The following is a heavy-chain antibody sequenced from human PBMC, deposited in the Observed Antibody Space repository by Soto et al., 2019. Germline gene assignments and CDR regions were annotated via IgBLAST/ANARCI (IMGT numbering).Heavy chain of an antibody. Sequence: SGPTLVNPTQTLTLTCTFSGFSLSTSGVGVGWIRQPPGKALEWLALIYWDDDKRYSPSLKSRLTITKDTSKNQVVLTMTNMDPVDTATYYCSHRRGIAEAFWGYNWFDPWCQGTLVTVSS. V-gene: IGHV2-5*02. CDR2: IYWDDDK. CDR1: GFSLSTSGVG. D-gene: IGHD6-13*01. J-gene: IGHJ5*02. CDR3: SHRRGIAEAFWGYNWFDP.